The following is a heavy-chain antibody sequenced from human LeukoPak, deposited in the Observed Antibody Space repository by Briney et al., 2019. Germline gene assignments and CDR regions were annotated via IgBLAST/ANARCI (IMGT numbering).Heavy chain of an antibody. CDR3: ARDPRPEPRPYDFDF. V-gene: IGHV3-48*01. CDR1: GFTFNSYS. CDR2: ISSSSSNI. D-gene: IGHD6-6*01. Sequence: SGGSLRLSCAASGFTFNSYSMNWVRQAPGKGLEWVSYISSSSSNIYYADSVEGRFTISRDSAKKSLYLQMNSLRVEDTGVYYCARDPRPEPRPYDFDFWGQGTLVTVSS. J-gene: IGHJ4*02.